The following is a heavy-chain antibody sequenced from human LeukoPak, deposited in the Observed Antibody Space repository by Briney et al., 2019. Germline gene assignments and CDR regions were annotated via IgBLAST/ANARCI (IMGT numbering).Heavy chain of an antibody. V-gene: IGHV4-38-2*02. CDR3: ARTPPYYYGSGSHRPNTFDY. CDR1: GYSISSGYY. D-gene: IGHD3-10*01. J-gene: IGHJ4*02. Sequence: SETLSLTCTVSGYSISSGYYWGWIRQPSGKGLEWIGSIYHSGSTYYNPSLKSRVTISVDTSKNQFSLKLSSVTAADTAVYYCARTPPYYYGSGSHRPNTFDYWGQGTLVTVSS. CDR2: IYHSGST.